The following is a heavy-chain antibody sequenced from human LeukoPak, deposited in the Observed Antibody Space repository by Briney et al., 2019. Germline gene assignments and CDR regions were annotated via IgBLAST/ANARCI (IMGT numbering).Heavy chain of an antibody. J-gene: IGHJ4*02. CDR3: ASGGSRSSRPFY. V-gene: IGHV3-21*01. CDR2: ISTSSTYI. CDR1: GFTSRAFT. D-gene: IGHD2-2*01. Sequence: GGSRRPSCAASGFTSRAFTVNWVGQAPGKGREWVSSISTSSTYIYYADSVRGRFTISRDNAKNSLYLQMNSLRAEDTAVYYCASGGSRSSRPFYWGQGTLVTVSS.